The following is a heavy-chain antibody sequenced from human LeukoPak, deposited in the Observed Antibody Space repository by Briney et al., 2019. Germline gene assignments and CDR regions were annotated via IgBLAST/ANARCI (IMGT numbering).Heavy chain of an antibody. V-gene: IGHV3-21*01. J-gene: IGHJ4*02. CDR1: GFTFSSYS. Sequence: GGSLRLSCAASGFTFSSYSMNWVRQAPGKGLEWVSSISGSSSYIYYADSVKGRFTISRDNAKNSLYLQMNSLRAEDTAVYYCAREPLTYDSSGYYLGGYFDYWGQGTLVTVSS. CDR3: AREPLTYDSSGYYLGGYFDY. D-gene: IGHD3-22*01. CDR2: ISGSSSYI.